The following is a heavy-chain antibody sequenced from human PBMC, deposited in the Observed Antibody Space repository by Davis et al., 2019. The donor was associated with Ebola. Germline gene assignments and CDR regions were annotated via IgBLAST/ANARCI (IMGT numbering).Heavy chain of an antibody. V-gene: IGHV4-34*01. CDR2: IHHSGST. CDR3: ARGAPLQLWRFSYYYMDV. CDR1: GGSFSGGF. D-gene: IGHD5-18*01. Sequence: PSETLSLTCAVYGGSFSGGFWSWIRQPPGKGLEWIGEIHHSGSTNSNPSLKSRVTISIDSSKNQFSLKLSSVTAADTAVYYCARGAPLQLWRFSYYYMDVWGEGTTVTVS. J-gene: IGHJ6*03.